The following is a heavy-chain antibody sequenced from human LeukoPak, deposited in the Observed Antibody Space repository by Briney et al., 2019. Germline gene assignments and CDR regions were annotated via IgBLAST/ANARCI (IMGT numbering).Heavy chain of an antibody. D-gene: IGHD3-9*01. CDR3: AKGTNYDILTGLFDY. J-gene: IGHJ4*02. Sequence: PGGSLRLSCAASGFTFSDYYMSWIRQTPGKGLEWVSYISNSGNTIYYADSVKGRFTISRDNAKNSLYLQMNSLRAEDTALYYCAKGTNYDILTGLFDYWGQGTRVTVSS. CDR2: ISNSGNTI. V-gene: IGHV3-11*01. CDR1: GFTFSDYY.